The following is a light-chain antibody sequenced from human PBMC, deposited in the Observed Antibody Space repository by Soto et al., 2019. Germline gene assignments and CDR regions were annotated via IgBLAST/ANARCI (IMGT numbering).Light chain of an antibody. CDR2: EVT. J-gene: IGLJ2*01. V-gene: IGLV2-14*02. CDR1: SSDVGSYNL. Sequence: QSALTQPASVSGSPGQSITISCTGTSSDVGSYNLVSWYQQHPGKAPKLMIYEVTSRPSEVSARFSGSKSGSTASLTISGLQAEDEADYYCSSYSTTSSPHVLFGGGTKLTVL. CDR3: SSYSTTSSPHVL.